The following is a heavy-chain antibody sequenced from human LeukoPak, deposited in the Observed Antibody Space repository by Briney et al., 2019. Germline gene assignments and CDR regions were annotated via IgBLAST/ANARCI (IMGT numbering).Heavy chain of an antibody. V-gene: IGHV3-23*01. Sequence: GGSLRLSCTASGFTFSNYAMNWVRQAPGKGLERVSAITGNSGSTYYADSVKGRFTISRDNSKNTLYLQMNGLRAEDTAVYYCAKATWEILHPLYYFDYWGQGTLATVSS. CDR1: GFTFSNYA. CDR3: AKATWEILHPLYYFDY. J-gene: IGHJ4*02. CDR2: ITGNSGST. D-gene: IGHD1-26*01.